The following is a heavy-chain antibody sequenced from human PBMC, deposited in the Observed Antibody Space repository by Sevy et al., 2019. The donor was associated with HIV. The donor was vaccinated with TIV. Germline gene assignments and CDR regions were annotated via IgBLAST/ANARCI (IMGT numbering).Heavy chain of an antibody. J-gene: IGHJ4*02. CDR3: ARVVLYYDANYCDY. CDR1: GFSFSQYS. D-gene: IGHD3-22*01. V-gene: IGHV3-48*02. Sequence: GESLKISCAASGFSFSQYSMNWVRQAPGKGLEWLSFISGTSGTKYYAASVKGRLTISRDNAKNSVYLQMNSLRDEDTAVYYCARVVLYYDANYCDYWGQGALVTVSS. CDR2: ISGTSGTK.